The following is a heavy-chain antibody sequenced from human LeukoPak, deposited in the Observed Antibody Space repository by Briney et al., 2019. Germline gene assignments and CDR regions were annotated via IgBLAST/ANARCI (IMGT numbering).Heavy chain of an antibody. J-gene: IGHJ4*02. CDR2: INKDRSEN. V-gene: IGHV3-7*05. CDR1: GFAFSSNW. CDR3: AKDLHYNQFDY. Sequence: GASLRLSCAASGFAFSSNWMSWVRQAPGKGLEWVANINKDRSENRYMDSVKGRFTISRDNAHNSLYLQMSSLRAEDTAVYYCAKDLHYNQFDYWGEGALVT. D-gene: IGHD1-14*01.